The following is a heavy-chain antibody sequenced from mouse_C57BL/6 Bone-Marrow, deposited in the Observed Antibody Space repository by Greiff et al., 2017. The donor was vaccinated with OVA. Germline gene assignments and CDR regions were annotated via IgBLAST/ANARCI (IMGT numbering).Heavy chain of an antibody. CDR3: AMPGTLFAY. D-gene: IGHD4-1*01. Sequence: QVQLQQSGAELVKPGASVKVSCKASGYSFTSYWMHWVKQRPGQGLEWIGRIHPSDSDTNYNQQFKGKATLTVDNSSSTAYMQLSSLTSEDSAVYYCAMPGTLFAYWGQGTLVTVSA. J-gene: IGHJ3*01. CDR1: GYSFTSYW. V-gene: IGHV1-74*01. CDR2: IHPSDSDT.